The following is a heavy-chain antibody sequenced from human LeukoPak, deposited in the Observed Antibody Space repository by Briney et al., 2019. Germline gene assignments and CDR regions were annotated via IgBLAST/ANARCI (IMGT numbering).Heavy chain of an antibody. CDR2: ITGSGLTT. CDR3: AKLGPSDVWSSCDS. Sequence: GGSLRLSCAAAGFTFSDYSMTWVRQAPGKGLEWVSIITGSGLTTYYAESVKGRFTISRDNSKNALYLQMTSLKVPDTAVYFCAKLGPSDVWSSCDSWGQGSLVTVSS. V-gene: IGHV3-23*01. J-gene: IGHJ5*01. D-gene: IGHD3-3*01. CDR1: GFTFSDYS.